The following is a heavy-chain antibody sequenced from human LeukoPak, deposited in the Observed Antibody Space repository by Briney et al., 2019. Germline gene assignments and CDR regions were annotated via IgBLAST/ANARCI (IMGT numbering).Heavy chain of an antibody. CDR1: GFTFSKAW. J-gene: IGHJ4*02. V-gene: IGHV3-15*01. CDR2: IKSKTDGGTT. Sequence: GGSLRLSCAASGFTFSKAWMSWVRQAPGKGLEWVGRIKSKTDGGTTDYAAPAKGRFSVSRDDSKNTLYLQMNSLKTEDTAVYYCARSSSFDYWGQGTLVTVSS. CDR3: ARSSSFDY. D-gene: IGHD6-19*01.